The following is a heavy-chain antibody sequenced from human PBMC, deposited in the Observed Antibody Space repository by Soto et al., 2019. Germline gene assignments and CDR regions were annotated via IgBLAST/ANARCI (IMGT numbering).Heavy chain of an antibody. CDR3: ARDPTHCSSTSCYGRIFDY. CDR2: INPSGGST. V-gene: IGHV1-46*03. D-gene: IGHD2-2*01. J-gene: IGHJ4*02. CDR1: GYTFTSYY. Sequence: QVQLVQSGAEVKKPGASVKVSCKASGYTFTSYYMHWVRQAPGQGLEWMGIINPSGGSTSYAQKFQGRVTMTRETSTSTVYMELSSLRSEDTAVYYCARDPTHCSSTSCYGRIFDYWGQGTLVTVSS.